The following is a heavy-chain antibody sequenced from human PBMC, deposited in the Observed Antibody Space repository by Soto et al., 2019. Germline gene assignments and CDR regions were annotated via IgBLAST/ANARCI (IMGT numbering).Heavy chain of an antibody. Sequence: QVQLQESGPGLVKPSETLSLTCSVSGGSIISHYWSWIRQPPGKGLEWIGYIHYTGSTDYNPSLKSRLTISVATSKNQFSLRLSSVTAADTAVYYCARGGWSLDYWGQGTLVTVSS. D-gene: IGHD2-15*01. V-gene: IGHV4-59*11. CDR2: IHYTGST. J-gene: IGHJ4*02. CDR3: ARGGWSLDY. CDR1: GGSIISHY.